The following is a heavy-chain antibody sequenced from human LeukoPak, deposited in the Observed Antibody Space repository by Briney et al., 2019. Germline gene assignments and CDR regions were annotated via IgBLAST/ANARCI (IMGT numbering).Heavy chain of an antibody. CDR1: GGSVSSSHY. V-gene: IGHV4-39*07. D-gene: IGHD3-22*01. CDR2: IYYGGST. Sequence: SETLSLTCTVSGGSVSSSHYWGWIRQPPGKGLEWIGSIYYGGSTYYNASLRCRVTTSVDTSKNQFSLKLSSVTAADTAVYYCAKSTYYYDTFVNAFDFWGQGTVVTVSS. CDR3: AKSTYYYDTFVNAFDF. J-gene: IGHJ3*01.